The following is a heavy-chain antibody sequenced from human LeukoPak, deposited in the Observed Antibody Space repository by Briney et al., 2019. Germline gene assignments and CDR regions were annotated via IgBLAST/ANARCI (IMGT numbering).Heavy chain of an antibody. CDR2: INHSGST. V-gene: IGHV4-39*07. Sequence: PSETLSLTCTVSGGSISSSSYYWGWIRQPPGKGLEWIGEINHSGSTNYNPSLKSRVTISVDTSKNQFSLKLSSVTAADTAVYYCASRTVHWGQGTLVTVSS. CDR3: ASRTVH. CDR1: GGSISSSSYY. J-gene: IGHJ4*02.